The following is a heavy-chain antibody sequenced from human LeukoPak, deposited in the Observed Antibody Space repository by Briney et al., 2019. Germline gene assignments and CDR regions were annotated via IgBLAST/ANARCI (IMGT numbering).Heavy chain of an antibody. CDR1: GFIFSNYA. CDR2: IRYDGGNT. V-gene: IGHV3-30*02. CDR3: ARDRNYYDSSGYFAYYFDY. D-gene: IGHD3-22*01. J-gene: IGHJ4*02. Sequence: GGSLRLPCAASGFIFSNYAMQWVRQAPGMGLEWVAFIRYDGGNTYYADSVKGRFTVSRDNSKNTMYLQMNSLNAEDTAVYYCARDRNYYDSSGYFAYYFDYWGQGTLVTVSS.